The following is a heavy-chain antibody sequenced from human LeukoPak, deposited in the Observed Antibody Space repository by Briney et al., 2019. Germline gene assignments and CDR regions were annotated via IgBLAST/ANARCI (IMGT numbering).Heavy chain of an antibody. CDR3: AREGRRGFGELLVDY. D-gene: IGHD3-10*01. J-gene: IGHJ4*02. V-gene: IGHV1-2*02. CDR2: MNPNSGGT. CDR1: GYTFTRYD. Sequence: ASVKVSCKASGYTFTRYDINWVRQATGQGLEWMGWMNPNSGGTNYAQKFQGRVTMTRNTSISTAYMELSRLRSDDTAVYYCAREGRRGFGELLVDYGGQGTLVTVSS.